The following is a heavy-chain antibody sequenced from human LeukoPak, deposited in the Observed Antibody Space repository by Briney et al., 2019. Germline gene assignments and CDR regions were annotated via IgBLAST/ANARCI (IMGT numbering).Heavy chain of an antibody. CDR1: GGSISSGGYS. V-gene: IGHV4-30-4*07. Sequence: PSQTLSLTCAVSGGSISSGGYSWSWIRQPPGKGLEWLGYTSYSGATYYNPSLKSRITISVDTSKNQFSLKLSSVTAADTAVYYCARGGWGSSWYLDYWGQGTLVTVSS. CDR3: ARGGWGSSWYLDY. CDR2: TSYSGAT. J-gene: IGHJ4*02. D-gene: IGHD6-13*01.